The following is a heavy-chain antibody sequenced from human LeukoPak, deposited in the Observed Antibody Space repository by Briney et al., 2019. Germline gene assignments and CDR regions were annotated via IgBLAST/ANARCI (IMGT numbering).Heavy chain of an antibody. CDR3: ARDPHPYYDFWSGYYREGYFDY. CDR1: GGSISSYY. Sequence: PSETLSLTCTVSGGSISSYYWSWIRQPPGKGLEWIGYIYYSGSTNYNPSLKSRVTISVDTSKNQFSLKLSSVTAADTAVYYCARDPHPYYDFWSGYYREGYFDYWGQGTLVTVSS. CDR2: IYYSGST. D-gene: IGHD3-3*01. V-gene: IGHV4-59*01. J-gene: IGHJ4*02.